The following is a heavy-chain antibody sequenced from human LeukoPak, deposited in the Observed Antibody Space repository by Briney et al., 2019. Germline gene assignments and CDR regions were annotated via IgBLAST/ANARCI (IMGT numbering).Heavy chain of an antibody. CDR2: IKSKTDSGTT. CDR3: TTDPADY. V-gene: IGHV3-15*01. Sequence: GGSLRLSCAASGFTVSSNYMSWVRQAPGKGLEWVGRIKSKTDSGTTDYAAPVKGRFTISRDDSKNTLYLQMNSLKTEDTAVYYCTTDPADYWGQGTLVTVSS. J-gene: IGHJ4*02. CDR1: GFTVSSNY.